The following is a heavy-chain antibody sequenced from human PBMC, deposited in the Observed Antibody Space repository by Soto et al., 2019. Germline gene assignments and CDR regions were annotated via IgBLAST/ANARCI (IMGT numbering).Heavy chain of an antibody. CDR3: ARESEDLTSNFDY. J-gene: IGHJ4*02. CDR1: EFAFTRKS. CDR2: ISSTTNYI. V-gene: IGHV3-21*06. Sequence: RLLSCAASEFAFTRKSMNPVRQGPWKGLEWVSSISSTTNYIYYGDSMKGRFTISRDNAKNSLYLEMNSLRAEDTAVYYCARESEDLTSNFDYWGQGTLVTVSS.